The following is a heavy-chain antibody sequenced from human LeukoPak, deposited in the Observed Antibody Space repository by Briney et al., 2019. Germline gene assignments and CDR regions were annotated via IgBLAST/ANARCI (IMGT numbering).Heavy chain of an antibody. CDR1: GFTFSSYS. Sequence: PGGSLRLSCAASGFTFSSYSMNWVRHAPGKGLEWVSSISSSSSSYIYYADSVKGRFTISRDNAKNSLYLQMSSLRAEDTAVYYCARTRVVVASGDYMDVWGKGTTVTVSS. CDR3: ARTRVVVASGDYMDV. D-gene: IGHD2-2*01. CDR2: ISSSSSSYI. J-gene: IGHJ6*03. V-gene: IGHV3-21*01.